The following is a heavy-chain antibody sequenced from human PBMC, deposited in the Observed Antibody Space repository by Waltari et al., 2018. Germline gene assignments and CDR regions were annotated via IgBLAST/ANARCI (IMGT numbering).Heavy chain of an antibody. Sequence: EVQLVESGGGLVQPGGSLRLSCVASGFIFSTYWMDWVRQAPGKGLVWVSRINSDGGSTTYADSVKGRFTISRDNAKNTLYLHMSSLRAEDTAVYYCVRENIAAAGLESWGQGTLVTVSS. V-gene: IGHV3-74*01. J-gene: IGHJ4*02. CDR3: VRENIAAAGLES. CDR1: GFIFSTYW. D-gene: IGHD6-13*01. CDR2: INSDGGST.